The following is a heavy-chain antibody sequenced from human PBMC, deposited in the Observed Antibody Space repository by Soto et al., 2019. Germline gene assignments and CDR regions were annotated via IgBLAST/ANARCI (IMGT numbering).Heavy chain of an antibody. CDR2: INAGNGNT. Sequence: QVQLVQSGAEVKKPGASVKVSCKASGYTFTSYAMHWVRQAPGQRLEWMGWINAGNGNTKYSQKFQGRVTITRDTSADTGYMEVDSLGTEGTAVYYRWGVGEGMVRGIINGYFDYWGQGTLVTVSS. V-gene: IGHV1-3*01. CDR3: WGVGEGMVRGIINGYFDY. J-gene: IGHJ4*02. CDR1: GYTFTSYA. D-gene: IGHD3-10*01.